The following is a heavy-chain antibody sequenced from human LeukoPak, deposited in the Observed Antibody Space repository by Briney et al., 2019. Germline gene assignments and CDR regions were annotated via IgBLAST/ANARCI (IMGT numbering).Heavy chain of an antibody. CDR1: GFTFGDYA. CDR2: IRSKAYGGTT. CDR3: TRDTAAAANWFDP. Sequence: SGGSLRLSCTASGFTFGDYALSWVRQAPGKGLEWVGFIRSKAYGGTTEYAAYVKGRFTISRDDSKSIAYLQMNSLKTEDTAVYYCTRDTAAAANWFDPWGQGTLVTVSS. D-gene: IGHD6-13*01. V-gene: IGHV3-49*04. J-gene: IGHJ5*02.